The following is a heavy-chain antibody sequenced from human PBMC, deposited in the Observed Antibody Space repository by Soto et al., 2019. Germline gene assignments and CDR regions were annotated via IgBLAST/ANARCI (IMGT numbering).Heavy chain of an antibody. J-gene: IGHJ4*02. CDR3: AKDSGRGGGGVVTY. D-gene: IGHD2-21*01. V-gene: IGHV3-23*01. CDR2: ISGSGDNT. Sequence: EVQLLEFGGGLVQPGGSLRLSCAASGFTFSAYAMSWVRQAPGKGLEWVSAISGSGDNTYYAQSVKGRFTFSRDNSKNTLYLQMNSLKAEDTAVYYCAKDSGRGGGGVVTYWGQGTVVPVSS. CDR1: GFTFSAYA.